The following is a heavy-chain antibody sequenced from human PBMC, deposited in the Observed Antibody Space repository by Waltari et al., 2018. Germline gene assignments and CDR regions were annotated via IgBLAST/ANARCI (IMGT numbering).Heavy chain of an antibody. V-gene: IGHV3-74*01. J-gene: IGHJ4*02. Sequence: EVQLVESGGGLVQPGGSLRLSCAASGFTFSGSWIHWVRQAPGKGLVWVSRINSDGSSTSYADSVKGRFTISRDNAKNTLYLQMNSLRAEDTAVYYCARDRFFTYYDSSGPIDYWGQGTLVTVSS. CDR2: INSDGSST. D-gene: IGHD3-22*01. CDR3: ARDRFFTYYDSSGPIDY. CDR1: GFTFSGSW.